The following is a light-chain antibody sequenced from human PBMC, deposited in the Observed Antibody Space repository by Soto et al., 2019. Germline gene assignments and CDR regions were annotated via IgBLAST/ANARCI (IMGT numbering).Light chain of an antibody. CDR1: QDISNY. V-gene: IGKV1-33*01. J-gene: IGKJ2*01. Sequence: DIQMTQSPASLSASVGDRVTITCQASQDISNYLNWYQQKPGKAPKLLIYDASNLETGVPSRFSGSGSGTDFTFTISSLQPEDIATNYCHQYDNLYTLGQGTKVDIK. CDR3: HQYDNLYT. CDR2: DAS.